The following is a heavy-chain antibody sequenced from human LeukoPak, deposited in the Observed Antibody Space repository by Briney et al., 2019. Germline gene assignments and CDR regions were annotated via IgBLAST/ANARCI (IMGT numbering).Heavy chain of an antibody. CDR1: GFTFDDYG. V-gene: IGHV3-20*04. CDR2: LKWNGDNI. D-gene: IGHD3-22*01. CDR3: ARRRDSSGYYYFDY. J-gene: IGHJ4*02. Sequence: PGRSLRLSCAASGFTFDDYGMTWVRQAPGKGLEWVSGLKWNGDNIRYADSVKGRFTISGDNARSSLYLQMNSLRAEDTALYYCARRRDSSGYYYFDYWGQGTLVTVSS.